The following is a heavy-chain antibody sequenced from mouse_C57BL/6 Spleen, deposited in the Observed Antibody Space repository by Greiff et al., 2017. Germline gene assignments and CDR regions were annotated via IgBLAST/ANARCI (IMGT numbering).Heavy chain of an antibody. CDR3: ESARDYTFYVDD. CDR1: GYTFTSYW. Sequence: VQLQQPGAELVMPGASVKLSCKASGYTFTSYWMHWVKQRPGQGLEWIGEIDPSDSYTNYNQKFKGKSTLTVDKSSSTAYMQLSSLTSEDSAVYCCESARDYTFYVDDWGQGTTLTVSS. D-gene: IGHD2-10*01. V-gene: IGHV1-69*01. J-gene: IGHJ2*01. CDR2: IDPSDSYT.